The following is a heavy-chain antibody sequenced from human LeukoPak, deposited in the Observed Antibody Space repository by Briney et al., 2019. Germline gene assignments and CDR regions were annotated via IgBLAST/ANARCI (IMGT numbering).Heavy chain of an antibody. CDR3: ARGLSGSYDY. J-gene: IGHJ4*02. CDR2: IKEDGSEK. CDR1: GFTFSSYW. D-gene: IGHD1-26*01. V-gene: IGHV3-7*01. Sequence: PGGPLRLSCAASGFTFSSYWMNWVRQAPGKGLEWVANIKEDGSEKYYVDSVKGRFTISRDNAKNSLYLQMNSLRAEDTAVYYCARGLSGSYDYWGQGTLVTVSS.